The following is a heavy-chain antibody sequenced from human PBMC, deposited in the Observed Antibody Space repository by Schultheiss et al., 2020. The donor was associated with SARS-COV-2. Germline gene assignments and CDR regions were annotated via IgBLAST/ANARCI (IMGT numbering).Heavy chain of an antibody. J-gene: IGHJ4*02. D-gene: IGHD1-26*01. V-gene: IGHV3-72*01. CDR1: GFTFSDHY. CDR3: AREGLAGSYSEFDY. CDR2: TRNKANSYTT. Sequence: GESLKISCAASGFTFSDHYMDWVRQAPGKGLEWVGRTRNKANSYTTEYAASVKGRFIILRDDSKNSLYLQMNSLKTEDTAVYYCAREGLAGSYSEFDYWGQGTLVTVSS.